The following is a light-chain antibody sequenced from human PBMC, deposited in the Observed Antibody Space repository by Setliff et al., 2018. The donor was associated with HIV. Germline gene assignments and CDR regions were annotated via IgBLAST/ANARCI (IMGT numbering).Light chain of an antibody. V-gene: IGLV2-14*03. CDR2: DVS. J-gene: IGLJ1*01. Sequence: QSALTQPASVSGSPGQSITISCTGTSSDVGGYNYVSWYQQHPGKAPKFMIYDVSNRPSGVSNRFSGSKSANTASLTISGLQAEDEADYYCSSYTSRAPLYLFGTGTKVTVL. CDR3: SSYTSRAPLYL. CDR1: SSDVGGYNY.